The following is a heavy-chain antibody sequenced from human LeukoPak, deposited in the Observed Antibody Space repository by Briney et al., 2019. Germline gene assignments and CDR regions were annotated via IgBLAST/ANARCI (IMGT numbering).Heavy chain of an antibody. Sequence: PGGSLRLSCAASGFTFSSYEMNWVRQAPGKGLEWVSYISCSGSTIYYADSVKGRFTISRDNAKNSLYLQMNSLRAEDTAVYYCARDRSRWSIAPDADVWGQGTTVTVSS. CDR2: ISCSGSTI. D-gene: IGHD2-15*01. CDR3: ARDRSRWSIAPDADV. J-gene: IGHJ6*02. CDR1: GFTFSSYE. V-gene: IGHV3-48*03.